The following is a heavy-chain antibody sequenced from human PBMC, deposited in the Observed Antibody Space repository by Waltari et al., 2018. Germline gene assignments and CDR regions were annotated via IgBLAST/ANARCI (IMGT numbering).Heavy chain of an antibody. V-gene: IGHV3-30*03. CDR2: ISRDGSNK. Sequence: QVRLVESGGGVVQPGKSLRLSCTVSGFTFSDPGRPWVRQSPGKRLEWVALISRDGSNKFYGNSVRDRITISRDNSKNMVFLQMSSLGTEDTGVYYCARGRTGGGLDFFDHWGQGTLVTVSS. D-gene: IGHD3-10*01. CDR3: ARGRTGGGLDFFDH. J-gene: IGHJ4*02. CDR1: GFTFSDPG.